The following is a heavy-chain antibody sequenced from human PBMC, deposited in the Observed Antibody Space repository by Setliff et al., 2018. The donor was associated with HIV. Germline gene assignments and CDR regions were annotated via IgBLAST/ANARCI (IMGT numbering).Heavy chain of an antibody. D-gene: IGHD2-8*01. Sequence: ASETLSLTCGVYGGSFSDYHWTWIRQPPGKGLEWIGDIFYTGSTYYNPSLKSRVAISIATSENRFSLRLNYVTAAETGVYYCARRGRDGVLIVFATGFDPWGQGTLVTVSS. CDR2: IFYTGST. J-gene: IGHJ5*02. CDR3: ARRGRDGVLIVFATGFDP. V-gene: IGHV4-34*12. CDR1: GGSFSDYH.